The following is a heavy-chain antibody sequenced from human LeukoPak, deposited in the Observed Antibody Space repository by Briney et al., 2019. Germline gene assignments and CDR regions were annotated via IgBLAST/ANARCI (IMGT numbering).Heavy chain of an antibody. D-gene: IGHD1-26*01. CDR2: IYTSGST. J-gene: IGHJ3*02. V-gene: IGHV4-61*02. CDR1: GGSISSGSYY. Sequence: PSETLSLTCTVSGGSISSGSYYWSWIRQPAGKGLEWIGRIYTSGSTNYNPSLKSRVTISVGTSKNQFSLKLSSVTAADTAVYYCAREAGELLGAFDIWGQGTMVTVSS. CDR3: AREAGELLGAFDI.